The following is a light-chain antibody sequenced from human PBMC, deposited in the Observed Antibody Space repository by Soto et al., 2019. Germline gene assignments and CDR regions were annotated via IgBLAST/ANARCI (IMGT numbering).Light chain of an antibody. J-gene: IGKJ1*01. CDR2: GAS. CDR3: QQYDTSPWT. CDR1: QSVSNSY. V-gene: IGKV3-20*01. Sequence: EIVLTQSPGTLSLSPGERATLSCRAIQSVSNSYLAWYQQKPGQAPRLLIYGASSRAAGIPDRFSGSGSGTDFTLTISRLEPEDFAVYYCQQYDTSPWTFGQGTKVEIK.